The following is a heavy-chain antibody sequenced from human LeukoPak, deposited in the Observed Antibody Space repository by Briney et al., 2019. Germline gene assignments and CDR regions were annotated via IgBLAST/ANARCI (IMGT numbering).Heavy chain of an antibody. J-gene: IGHJ5*02. D-gene: IGHD3-3*01. CDR3: ARDRILVWSAEKWFAP. V-gene: IGHV1-69*13. CDR2: IFPIFGAA. Sequence: GAAVKVSCKASRGTLSSYVICTVRQAPGQGREWMGGIFPIFGAANYAQKFQGRVTITADESTSTAYMELSSLRSEDTAVYHCARDRILVWSAEKWFAPWGQGPLVTVYS. CDR1: RGTLSSYV.